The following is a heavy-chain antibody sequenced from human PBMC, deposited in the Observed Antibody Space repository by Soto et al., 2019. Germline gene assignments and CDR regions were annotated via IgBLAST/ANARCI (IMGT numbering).Heavy chain of an antibody. V-gene: IGHV4-39*01. D-gene: IGHD3-3*01. J-gene: IGHJ5*02. Sequence: QLELQESGPGLVKPSETLSLTCTVSGGSISSSSYYWGWIRQPPGKGLEWIGSIYYSGSTYYNPSLKSRVTISVDTSKNQFSLKLSSVTAADTAVYYCARQLYYDFWSGYYDPLGQGTLVTVSS. CDR1: GGSISSSSYY. CDR2: IYYSGST. CDR3: ARQLYYDFWSGYYDP.